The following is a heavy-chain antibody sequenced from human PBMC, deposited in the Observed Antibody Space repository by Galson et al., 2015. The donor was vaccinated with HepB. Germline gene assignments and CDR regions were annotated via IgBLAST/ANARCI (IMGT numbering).Heavy chain of an antibody. CDR2: CNYDGSST. V-gene: IGHV3-74*01. D-gene: IGHD3-22*01. J-gene: IGHJ3*02. CDR3: TRPTYFYDSSGYYHAFDI. CDR1: GVTFSNHW. Sequence: PLGLSGAASGVTFSNHWMHWVRQAQGEGLVGVSHCNYDGSSTPYADSVKGRFTIYRDNAKNRLNLQITSLRAEDTAVYFLTRPTYFYDSSGYYHAFDIWGQGTMVTVSS.